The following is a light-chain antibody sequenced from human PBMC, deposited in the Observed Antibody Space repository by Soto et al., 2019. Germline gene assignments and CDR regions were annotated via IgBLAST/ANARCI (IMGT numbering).Light chain of an antibody. CDR2: GAS. CDR1: QSVSSY. Sequence: EIVLTQSTGTLSLSPGERATLSCRASQSVSSYLAWYQQKPGQAPRLLIYGASSRATGIPDRFSCSGSGTDFTLTISRLEPEDLAVYYCQHYGSSSRTFGQGTKVEIK. J-gene: IGKJ1*01. CDR3: QHYGSSSRT. V-gene: IGKV3-20*01.